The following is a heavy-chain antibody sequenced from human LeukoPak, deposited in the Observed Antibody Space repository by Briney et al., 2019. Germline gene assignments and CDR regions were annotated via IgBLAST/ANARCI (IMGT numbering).Heavy chain of an antibody. Sequence: ASVKVSCKASGYTFTSYYMHWVRQAPGQGLEWMGIINPSGGSTSYAQKLQGRVTMTTDTSTSTAYMELRSLRSDDTAVYYCARAHEKPLGITNWFDPWGQGTLVTVSS. CDR2: INPSGGST. J-gene: IGHJ5*02. CDR3: ARAHEKPLGITNWFDP. CDR1: GYTFTSYY. D-gene: IGHD1-14*01. V-gene: IGHV1-46*01.